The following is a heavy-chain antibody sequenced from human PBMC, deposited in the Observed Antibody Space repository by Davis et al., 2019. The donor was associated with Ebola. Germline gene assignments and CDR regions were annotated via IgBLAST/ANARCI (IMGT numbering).Heavy chain of an antibody. D-gene: IGHD7-27*01. CDR2: IKTDGSST. CDR3: ARDLGNYGMDV. J-gene: IGHJ6*02. CDR1: GFTFSSYW. V-gene: IGHV3-74*01. Sequence: HTGGSLRLSCAASGFTFSSYWMHWVRQGPGKGLMWVSRIKTDGSSTNYADSVKGRFTISRDNAKNSLYLQMNSLRAEDTAVYYCARDLGNYGMDVWGQGTTVTVSS.